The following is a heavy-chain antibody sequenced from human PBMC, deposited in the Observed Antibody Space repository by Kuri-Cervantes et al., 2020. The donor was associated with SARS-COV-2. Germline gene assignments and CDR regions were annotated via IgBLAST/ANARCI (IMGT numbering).Heavy chain of an antibody. Sequence: GESLKISCAASGFTFSSYSMNWVRQAPGKGLEWVSYISSSSSTIYYADSVKGRFTIPRDNAKNSLYLQVNSLRDEDTAVYYCASWRNFDYGDYANYYYYGMDVWGQGTTVTVSS. CDR1: GFTFSSYS. V-gene: IGHV3-48*02. J-gene: IGHJ6*02. CDR3: ASWRNFDYGDYANYYYYGMDV. CDR2: ISSSSSTI. D-gene: IGHD4-17*01.